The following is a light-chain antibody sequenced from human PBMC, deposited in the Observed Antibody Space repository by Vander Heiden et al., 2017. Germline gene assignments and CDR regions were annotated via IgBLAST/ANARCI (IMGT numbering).Light chain of an antibody. J-gene: IGLJ1*01. CDR3: LLYMSGGISV. Sequence: QTVVTQEPSFSVSPGGPVTLTCGLSSASVSTSYHPSWYQQTPGQAPRTLIYSTNSRSSGVPDRFSGSILGNKAALTITGAQADDESDYYCLLYMSGGISVFGTGTKVTVL. V-gene: IGLV8-61*01. CDR2: STN. CDR1: SASVSTSYH.